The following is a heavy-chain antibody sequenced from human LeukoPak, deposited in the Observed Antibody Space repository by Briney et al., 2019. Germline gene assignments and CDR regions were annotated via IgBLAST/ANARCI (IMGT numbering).Heavy chain of an antibody. J-gene: IGHJ4*02. CDR2: LNSDGSST. CDR3: ASAVENYGRNALDY. Sequence: HPGGSLRLSCAASAFTFRSSWMHWVRHAPGKGLVWVSRLNSDGSSTHYADSVKGRFTISRDNAKNTLYLQMNSLRAEDTAVYYCASAVENYGRNALDYWGQGTLVTVSS. D-gene: IGHD4-23*01. V-gene: IGHV3-74*01. CDR1: AFTFRSSW.